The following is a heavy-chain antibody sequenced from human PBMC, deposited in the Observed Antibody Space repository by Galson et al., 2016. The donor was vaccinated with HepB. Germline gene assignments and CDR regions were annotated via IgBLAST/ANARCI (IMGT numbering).Heavy chain of an antibody. D-gene: IGHD2-8*01. V-gene: IGHV3-30*03. CDR1: GFTFNHYG. CDR3: ARVMGAIRYFYLDY. Sequence: SLRLSCATSGFTFNHYGIHWVRQAPGKRLEWVAVISYDGVTKYYADSAKGRFTISRDNSKNTLYLQMTSLRTEDTAIYYCARVMGAIRYFYLDYWGQGTLVTVSS. J-gene: IGHJ4*02. CDR2: ISYDGVTK.